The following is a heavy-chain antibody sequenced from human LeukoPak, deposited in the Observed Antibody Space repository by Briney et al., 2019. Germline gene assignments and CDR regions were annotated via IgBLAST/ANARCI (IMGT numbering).Heavy chain of an antibody. Sequence: SETLSLTCTVSGGSISSYYWGWIRQPPGKGLEWIGSIYYSGSTYYNPSLKSRVTISVDTSKNQFSLKLSSVTAADTAVYYCARVDWFGEFATHYFDYWGQGTLVTVSS. J-gene: IGHJ4*02. CDR1: GGSISSYY. D-gene: IGHD3-10*01. CDR2: IYYSGST. V-gene: IGHV4-39*07. CDR3: ARVDWFGEFATHYFDY.